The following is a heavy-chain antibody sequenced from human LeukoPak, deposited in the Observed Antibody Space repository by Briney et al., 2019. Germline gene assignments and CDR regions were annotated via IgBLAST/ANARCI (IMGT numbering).Heavy chain of an antibody. CDR2: FDPEDGET. CDR1: GYTLTELS. J-gene: IGHJ2*01. CDR3: ATAPVGSYLYWYFDL. D-gene: IGHD1-26*01. V-gene: IGHV1-24*01. Sequence: GASVKVSCKVSGYTLTELSMHWVRQAPGKGLEWMGGFDPEDGETIYAQKFQGRVTMTEDTSTDTAYMELSSLRSEDTAVYYCATAPVGSYLYWYFDLWAVAPWSLSPQ.